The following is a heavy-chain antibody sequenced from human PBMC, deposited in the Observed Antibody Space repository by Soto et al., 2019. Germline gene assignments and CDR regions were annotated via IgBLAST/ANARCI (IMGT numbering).Heavy chain of an antibody. CDR3: ARTRDNTINSYYALDV. CDR2: VYYNGIT. Sequence: PSETLSLTCTVSGASVSSPTHYWNWIRQSPGKGLEWIGFVYYNGITNYSPSLKSRVTISLDTSKHQFSLRLTSVTAADTAVYYCARTRDNTINSYYALDVWGPGTTVTVSS. J-gene: IGHJ6*02. D-gene: IGHD1-20*01. CDR1: GASVSSPTHY. V-gene: IGHV4-61*01.